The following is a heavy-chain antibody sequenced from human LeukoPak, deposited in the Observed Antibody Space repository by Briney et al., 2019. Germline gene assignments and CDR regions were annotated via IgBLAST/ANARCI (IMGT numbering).Heavy chain of an antibody. CDR1: GGSISSSSYY. J-gene: IGHJ4*02. CDR2: IYYGGST. V-gene: IGHV4-39*01. D-gene: IGHD6-13*01. CDR3: ARSLVAAGQYYFDY. Sequence: SETLSLTCSVSGGSISSSSYYWGWIRQPPGKGLEWIGTIYYGGSTYYNPSLESRGTISVDTSKNQFSLKLSSVTAADTAVYYCARSLVAAGQYYFDYWGQGTLVTVSS.